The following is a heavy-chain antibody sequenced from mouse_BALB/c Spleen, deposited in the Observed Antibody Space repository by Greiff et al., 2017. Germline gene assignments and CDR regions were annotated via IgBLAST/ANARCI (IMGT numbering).Heavy chain of an antibody. CDR3: ARSTATETYYFDY. Sequence: QVHVKQSGAELVRPGVSVKISCKGSGYTFTDYAMHWVKQSHAKSLEWIGVISTYYGDASYNQKFKGKATMTVDKSSSTAYMELARLTSEDSAIYYCARSTATETYYFDYWGQGTTLTVSS. V-gene: IGHV1S137*01. D-gene: IGHD1-2*01. J-gene: IGHJ2*01. CDR1: GYTFTDYA. CDR2: ISTYYGDA.